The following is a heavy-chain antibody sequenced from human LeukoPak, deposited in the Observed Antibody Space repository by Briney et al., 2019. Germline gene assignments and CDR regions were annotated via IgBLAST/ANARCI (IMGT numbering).Heavy chain of an antibody. CDR2: INWNSGSI. CDR3: AKGYSSLGSHSSFDY. CDR1: GFTFDDYA. J-gene: IGHJ4*02. D-gene: IGHD1-26*01. Sequence: GRSLRLSCAASGFTFDDYAMHWVRQAPGKGLGWVSGINWNSGSIGYADSVKGRFTISRDNAKNSLYLQMNSLRAEDSALYYCAKGYSSLGSHSSFDYWGQGTLVTVSS. V-gene: IGHV3-9*01.